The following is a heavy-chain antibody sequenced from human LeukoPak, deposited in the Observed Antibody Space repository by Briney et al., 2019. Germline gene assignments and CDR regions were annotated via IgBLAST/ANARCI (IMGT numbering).Heavy chain of an antibody. V-gene: IGHV1-69*05. CDR1: GGTFSSYA. CDR2: IIPIFGTA. J-gene: IGHJ4*02. Sequence: SENVSCKASGGTFSSYAISGVRQAPGQGLEWMGGIIPIFGTANYAQKSQGRVTITTDESTSTAYMELSSLRSEDTAVYYCARGGSGSYYRHWGQGTLVTVSS. D-gene: IGHD3-10*01. CDR3: ARGGSGSYYRH.